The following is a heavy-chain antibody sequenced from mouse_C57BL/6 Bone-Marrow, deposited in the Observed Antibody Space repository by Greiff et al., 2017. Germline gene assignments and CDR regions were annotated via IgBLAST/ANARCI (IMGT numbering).Heavy chain of an antibody. CDR3: ARDLGPFDY. J-gene: IGHJ2*01. CDR1: GFTFSSYA. Sequence: EVHVVESGGGLVKPGGSLKLSCAASGFTFSSYAMSWVRQTPEKRLEWVATISDGGSYTYYPDNVKGRFTISRDNAKNNLYLQMSHLKSEDTAMYYCARDLGPFDYWGQGTTLTVSA. D-gene: IGHD4-1*01. CDR2: ISDGGSYT. V-gene: IGHV5-4*01.